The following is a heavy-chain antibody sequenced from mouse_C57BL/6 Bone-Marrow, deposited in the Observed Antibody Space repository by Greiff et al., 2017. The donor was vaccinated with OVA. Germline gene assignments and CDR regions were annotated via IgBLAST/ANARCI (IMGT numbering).Heavy chain of an antibody. D-gene: IGHD1-1*01. J-gene: IGHJ1*03. V-gene: IGHV1-54*01. CDR1: GYAFTNYL. CDR3: AREESVGRKGDWYFDD. Sequence: QVQLQQSGAELVRPGTSVKVSCKASGYAFTNYLLEWVKQRPGQGLEWIGVIHPGSGGTNYNEKFKGKATLTADKSSSTAYMPLSGLTSDGCVVYCCAREESVGRKGDWYFDDWGTGTTVTVSS. CDR2: IHPGSGGT.